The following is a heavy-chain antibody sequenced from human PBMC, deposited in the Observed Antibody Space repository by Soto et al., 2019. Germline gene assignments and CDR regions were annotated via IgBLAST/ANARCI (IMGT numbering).Heavy chain of an antibody. V-gene: IGHV4-59*08. Sequence: QVQLQESGPGLVKPSETLSLTCTVSGGSISSYYWSWIRQPPGKGLEWIGYIYYSGSTNYNPSLKSRVTISVDTSKNQFSLKLSSVTAADTAVYYCARLRAMADPFDYWGQGTLVTVSS. CDR1: GGSISSYY. D-gene: IGHD6-19*01. CDR2: IYYSGST. CDR3: ARLRAMADPFDY. J-gene: IGHJ4*02.